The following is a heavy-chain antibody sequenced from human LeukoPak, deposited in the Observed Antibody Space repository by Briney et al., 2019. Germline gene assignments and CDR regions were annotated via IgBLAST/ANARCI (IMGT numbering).Heavy chain of an antibody. CDR2: ISYDGSNK. CDR1: GFTFSSYA. J-gene: IGHJ4*02. CDR3: ARPSPPGDGYNPSDH. D-gene: IGHD5-24*01. Sequence: GGSLRLSCAASGFTFSSYAMHWVRRAPGKGLEWVAVISYDGSNKYYADSVKGRFTISRDNSKNTLYLQMNSLRAEDTAVYYCARPSPPGDGYNPSDHWGQGSLVIVSS. V-gene: IGHV3-30-3*01.